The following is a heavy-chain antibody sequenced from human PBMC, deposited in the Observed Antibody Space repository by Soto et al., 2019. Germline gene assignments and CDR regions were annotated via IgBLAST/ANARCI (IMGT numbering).Heavy chain of an antibody. CDR2: INHSGST. D-gene: IGHD6-6*01. V-gene: IGHV4-34*01. CDR3: ARSTLEQLVIRDAFDI. J-gene: IGHJ3*02. Sequence: QVQLQQWGAGLLKPSETLSLTCAVYGGSFSGYYWSWIRQPPGKGLEWIGEINHSGSTNYNPSLKSRVTISVDTSKHQFSLTLSSVTAADTAVYYCARSTLEQLVIRDAFDIWGQGTMVTVSS. CDR1: GGSFSGYY.